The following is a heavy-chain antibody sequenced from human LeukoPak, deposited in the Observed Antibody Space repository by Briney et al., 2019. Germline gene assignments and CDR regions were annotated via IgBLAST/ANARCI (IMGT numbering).Heavy chain of an antibody. CDR2: IKSKTDGGTT. CDR3: TTVRGITIFGVVTPR. Sequence: PGGSLRLSCAASGFTFSNAWMSWVRQAPGKGLEWVGRIKSKTDGGTTDYAAPVKGRFTISRDDSKNTLYLQMNSLKTEDTAVYYCTTVRGITIFGVVTPRWGQGTLVTVSS. J-gene: IGHJ4*02. CDR1: GFTFSNAW. D-gene: IGHD3-3*01. V-gene: IGHV3-15*01.